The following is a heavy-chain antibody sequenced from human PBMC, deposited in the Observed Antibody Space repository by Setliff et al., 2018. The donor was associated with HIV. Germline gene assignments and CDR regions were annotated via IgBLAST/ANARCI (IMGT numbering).Heavy chain of an antibody. CDR1: GYTFTNYA. CDR2: INSDNGNT. J-gene: IGHJ5*02. D-gene: IGHD2-2*01. Sequence: GASVKVSCKTSGYTFTNYALNWVRQAPGQGLEWMGWINSDNGNTKFSQKFQGRLTITADTTASTAYMVLSSLTSEDTAVYYCARGGAREYQLLYNYFDPWGQGTLVTVSS. CDR3: ARGGAREYQLLYNYFDP. V-gene: IGHV1-3*01.